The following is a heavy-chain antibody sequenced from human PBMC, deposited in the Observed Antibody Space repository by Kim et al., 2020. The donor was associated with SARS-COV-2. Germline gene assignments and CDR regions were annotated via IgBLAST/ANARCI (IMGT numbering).Heavy chain of an antibody. CDR1: GFTFSSYA. V-gene: IGHV3-23*01. CDR2: ISSSGGNT. Sequence: GGSLRLSCAATGFTFSSYAMSWVRQAPGKGLEWVSAISSSGGNTFYADSVKGRFTISRDNSKNTLYLQMNSLGAEDTAVYYCAKCGDCHARQNWYFDFWGRGTLVTVSS. D-gene: IGHD2-21*02. CDR3: AKCGDCHARQNWYFDF. J-gene: IGHJ2*01.